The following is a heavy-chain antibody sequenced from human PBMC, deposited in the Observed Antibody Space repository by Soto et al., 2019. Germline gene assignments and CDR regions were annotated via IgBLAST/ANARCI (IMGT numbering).Heavy chain of an antibody. CDR1: GYTFTNYG. J-gene: IGHJ4*02. CDR2: ISAYNRNK. D-gene: IGHD4-17*01. CDR3: ARSPLNDNYGNYRLGY. V-gene: IGHV1-18*01. Sequence: GASMKVSCTASGYTFTNYGITCVRRAPGQGIERIVRISAYNRNKNYAQKLQGRVTMTTDPSTSTGYMDVRSLRSDDTAFYYRARSPLNDNYGNYRLGYWGQGTLVTVSS.